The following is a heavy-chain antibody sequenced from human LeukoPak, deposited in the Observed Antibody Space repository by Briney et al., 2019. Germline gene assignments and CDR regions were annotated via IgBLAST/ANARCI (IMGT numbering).Heavy chain of an antibody. Sequence: SETLSLTCAVSGYSISTGYYWGWIRPPPGKGRECIGSIYHSRITYYNPSLKSRVTISGDTSKNQISLKLTSVTAADTAVYYCARPVGYCSSASCYIRWNVFDIWGQGTMVTVSS. CDR3: ARPVGYCSSASCYIRWNVFDI. CDR2: IYHSRIT. V-gene: IGHV4-38-2*01. D-gene: IGHD2-2*02. CDR1: GYSISTGYY. J-gene: IGHJ3*02.